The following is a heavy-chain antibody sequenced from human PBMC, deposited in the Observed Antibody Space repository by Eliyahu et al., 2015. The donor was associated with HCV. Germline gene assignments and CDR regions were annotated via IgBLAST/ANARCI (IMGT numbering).Heavy chain of an antibody. CDR2: ISAYNGYS. J-gene: IGHJ6*02. CDR1: TLTNYG. CDR3: ARDRTGGGMDV. V-gene: IGHV1-18*01. D-gene: IGHD3-10*01. Sequence: TLTNYGISWVRQAPGQGLEWMGWISAYNGYSNYPQKVQGRVTMTTDTSTSTVHMELRGLTSDDTAVYYCARDRTGGGMDVWGQGTTVTVSS.